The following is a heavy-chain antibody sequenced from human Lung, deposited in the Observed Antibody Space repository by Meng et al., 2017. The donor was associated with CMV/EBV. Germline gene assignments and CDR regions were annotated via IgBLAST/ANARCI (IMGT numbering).Heavy chain of an antibody. V-gene: IGHV1-18*01. Sequence: QVQLVQSGAELHKPGASVKASCKASGYTFGIFGITWVRQAPGQGLEWVGWISDENGNTNYAQKFQGRVTLTTDTSTKTAYMDLRGLRSDDSAVYYCARAGAAVTTHFDFWGRGTLVTVSS. CDR3: ARAGAAVTTHFDF. CDR1: GYTFGIFG. CDR2: ISDENGNT. J-gene: IGHJ4*02. D-gene: IGHD4-17*01.